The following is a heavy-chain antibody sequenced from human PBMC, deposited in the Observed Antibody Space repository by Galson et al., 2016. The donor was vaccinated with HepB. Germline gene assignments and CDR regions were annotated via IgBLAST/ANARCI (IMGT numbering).Heavy chain of an antibody. D-gene: IGHD6-13*01. CDR3: TTYSRSWHGFDL. J-gene: IGHJ5*02. Sequence: SLRLSCATSGFTFTNAWMTWVRQPPGKGLEWIGRIESNIDGGTTDYAAPVKGRFTISRDDSKKTLILQMDSLRTEDTAVYYCTTYSRSWHGFDLWGQGTLITVSS. CDR1: GFTFTNAW. V-gene: IGHV3-15*04. CDR2: IESNIDGGTT.